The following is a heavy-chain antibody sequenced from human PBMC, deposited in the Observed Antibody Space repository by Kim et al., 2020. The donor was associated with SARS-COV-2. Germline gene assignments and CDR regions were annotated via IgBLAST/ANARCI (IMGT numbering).Heavy chain of an antibody. V-gene: IGHV4-39*01. J-gene: IGHJ1*01. Sequence: SETLSLTCSVSGGSLSSGRYYWGWIRQPPGKGLEWIGSIFYSGNAFYNPSLKSRVAMSVDASKDQFSLKLTSVTAADTAVYYCARQWPSCDGDCYSSFPLEYFHPWAQGTLVTVSS. CDR1: GGSLSSGRYY. D-gene: IGHD2-21*02. CDR2: IFYSGNA. CDR3: ARQWPSCDGDCYSSFPLEYFHP.